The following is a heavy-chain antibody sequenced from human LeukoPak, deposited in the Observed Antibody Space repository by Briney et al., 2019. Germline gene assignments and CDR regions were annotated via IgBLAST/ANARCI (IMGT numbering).Heavy chain of an antibody. CDR2: IVVGSGNT. CDR1: GFTCSNSA. J-gene: IGHJ4*02. V-gene: IGHV1-58*01. CDR3: TSDPTFYSGRYCFDY. Sequence: SVKVSCKASGFTCSNSAVQWVRQARGQRLEWIGWIVVGSGNTNYAQKFQERVTITRDMSTSTAYTELSILRSEDTAVYYCTSDPTFYSGRYCFDYWGQGTLVTVSS. D-gene: IGHD1-26*01.